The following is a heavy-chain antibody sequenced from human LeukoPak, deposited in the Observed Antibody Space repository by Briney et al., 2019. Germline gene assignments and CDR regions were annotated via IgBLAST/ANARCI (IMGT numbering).Heavy chain of an antibody. Sequence: PSETLSLTRTVSGGSISSYYWSWLRQPPGKGLEWIGCIYYSGRTTYNPSLKSGVTISVDTSKNQFSLKLSSVTAADTAVYYCARDLHYYDSSGHRYYYYYGMDVWGQGTTVTVSS. D-gene: IGHD3-22*01. CDR1: GGSISSYY. V-gene: IGHV4-59*01. J-gene: IGHJ6*02. CDR2: IYYSGRT. CDR3: ARDLHYYDSSGHRYYYYYGMDV.